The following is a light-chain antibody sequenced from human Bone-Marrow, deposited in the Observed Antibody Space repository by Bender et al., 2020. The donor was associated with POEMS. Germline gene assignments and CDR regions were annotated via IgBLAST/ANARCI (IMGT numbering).Light chain of an antibody. CDR2: DVT. CDR3: CSYASSSIHVV. Sequence: QSALTQPPSASGSPGQSVTISCTGASSDVGAYNYVSWYQQHPGKAPKLLIFDVTNRPSGVSNRFSGSKSGNTASLTISGLQAEDEADYYCCSYASSSIHVVFGGGTKLTVL. J-gene: IGLJ2*01. CDR1: SSDVGAYNY. V-gene: IGLV2-14*01.